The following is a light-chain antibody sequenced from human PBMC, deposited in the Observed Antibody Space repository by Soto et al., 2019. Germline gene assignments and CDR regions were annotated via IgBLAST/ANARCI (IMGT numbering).Light chain of an antibody. Sequence: DIQMTQSPSSLSASVGDRVTITCRASQGISNYLAWYQQKPGKVPKLLIYAASTLQSGVPSRFSGSGSGTDFTLAISSQQREDVATYYCQKYNGAPWTFGQGTKVEIE. CDR3: QKYNGAPWT. CDR1: QGISNY. V-gene: IGKV1-27*01. CDR2: AAS. J-gene: IGKJ1*01.